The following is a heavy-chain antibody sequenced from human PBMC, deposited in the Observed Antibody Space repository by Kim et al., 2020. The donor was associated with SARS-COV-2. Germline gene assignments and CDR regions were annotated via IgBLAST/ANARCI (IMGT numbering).Heavy chain of an antibody. J-gene: IGHJ4*02. CDR1: GGSISSYY. V-gene: IGHV4-59*13. D-gene: IGHD4-17*01. CDR2: IYYSGST. Sequence: SETLSRTCTVSGGSISSYYWSWIRQPPGKGLEWIGYIYYSGSTNYNPSLKSRVTISVDTSKNQFSLKLSSVTAADTAVYYCASSTVTTSLAYWGQGTLVTVSS. CDR3: ASSTVTTSLAY.